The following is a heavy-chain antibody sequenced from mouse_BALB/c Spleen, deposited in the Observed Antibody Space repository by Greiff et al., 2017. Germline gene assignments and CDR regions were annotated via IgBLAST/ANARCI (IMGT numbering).Heavy chain of an antibody. Sequence: DLVKPGASVKLSCKAFGYTFTSYWINWIKQRPGQGLEWIGRIAPGSGSTYYNEMFKGKATLTVDTSSSTAYIQLSSLSSEDSAVYFCAREGGNGFAYWGQGTLVTVSA. CDR1: GYTFTSYW. CDR2: IAPGSGST. D-gene: IGHD2-1*01. V-gene: IGHV1S41*01. J-gene: IGHJ3*01. CDR3: AREGGNGFAY.